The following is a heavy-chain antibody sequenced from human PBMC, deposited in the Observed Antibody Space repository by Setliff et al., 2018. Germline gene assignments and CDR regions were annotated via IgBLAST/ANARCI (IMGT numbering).Heavy chain of an antibody. CDR2: ISPGRSI. D-gene: IGHD3-10*01. Sequence: PSETLSLTCSVSGGSISNFYWSWIRQPPGKGLEWIGSISPGRSINYNPSLRSRVTTSGDTSKNQISLNLSSGTAADTAVYYCARDRRDYIGAGSSEIDYYYYYYMDVWG. CDR1: GGSISNFY. V-gene: IGHV4-4*08. J-gene: IGHJ6*03. CDR3: ARDRRDYIGAGSSEIDYYYYYYMDV.